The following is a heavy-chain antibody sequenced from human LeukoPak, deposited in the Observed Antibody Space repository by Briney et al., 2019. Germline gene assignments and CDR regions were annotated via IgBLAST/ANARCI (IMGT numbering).Heavy chain of an antibody. V-gene: IGHV5-51*01. CDR1: GYRFTSYW. Sequence: GESLKISCEGSGYRFTSYWIGWVRQMPGKGLEWMGIIYPGDSDTRYSPSFQGQVTISADKSISTAYLQWSSLKASDTAMYYCARHGRDGYNFVDYWGQGTLVTVSS. D-gene: IGHD5-24*01. CDR2: IYPGDSDT. CDR3: ARHGRDGYNFVDY. J-gene: IGHJ4*02.